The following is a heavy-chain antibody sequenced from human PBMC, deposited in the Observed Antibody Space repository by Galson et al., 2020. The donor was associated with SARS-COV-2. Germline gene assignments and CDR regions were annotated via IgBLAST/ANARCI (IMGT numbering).Heavy chain of an antibody. CDR2: IKSKANSYAT. J-gene: IGHJ5*02. Sequence: GGSLRLSCAASGFTFSGSAIHWVRQASGKGLESVGRIKSKANSYATAYAASVKGRFTMSRDDSKNTAYLQMNSLKTKDTALYYCTSGYCSSSTCYPEFDPWGQGTLVTVSS. CDR1: GFTFSGSA. V-gene: IGHV3-73*01. D-gene: IGHD2-2*01. CDR3: TSGYCSSSTCYPEFDP.